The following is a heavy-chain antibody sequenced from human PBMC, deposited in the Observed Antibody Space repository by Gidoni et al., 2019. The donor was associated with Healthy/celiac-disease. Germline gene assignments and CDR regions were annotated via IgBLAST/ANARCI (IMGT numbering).Heavy chain of an antibody. Sequence: QVQLVESGGGVVQPGRSLKLSCAACGFTFSSYGMHWVRQAPGKGLEWVAVIWYDGSNKYYADSVKGRFTISRDNSKNTLYLQMNSLRAEDTAVYYCARDRTAYGMDVWGQGTTVTVSS. CDR1: GFTFSSYG. J-gene: IGHJ6*02. CDR3: ARDRTAYGMDV. V-gene: IGHV3-33*01. CDR2: IWYDGSNK.